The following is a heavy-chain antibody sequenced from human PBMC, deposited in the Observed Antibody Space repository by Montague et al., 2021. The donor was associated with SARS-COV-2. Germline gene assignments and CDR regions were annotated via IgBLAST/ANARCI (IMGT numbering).Heavy chain of an antibody. D-gene: IGHD2-2*02. J-gene: IGHJ6*03. CDR2: INHSGSA. CDR1: GGSFSGYY. V-gene: IGHV4-34*01. Sequence: SETLSLTCAVYGGSFSGYYWNWIHQPPGKGLEWIGEINHSGSAKYNPSLKRRVTISVDTSKNQFSLKLNSVTAADTAVYYCARLGDGVVPAPILGVGPYYSYYYMDVWGKGATVTVSS. CDR3: ARLGDGVVPAPILGVGPYYSYYYMDV.